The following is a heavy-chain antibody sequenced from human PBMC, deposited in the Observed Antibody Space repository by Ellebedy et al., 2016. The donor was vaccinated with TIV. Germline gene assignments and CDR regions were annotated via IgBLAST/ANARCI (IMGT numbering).Heavy chain of an antibody. Sequence: ASVKVSCKASGYNFNHYGIAWVRQAPGRGFEWMAWIHPNNGNRNSAQKFQDRVTMSTDISAGTAYMELRSLRPDDTAVYYCVRCHDLEKIAVNDWYFDLWGRGTLVTVSS. CDR3: VRCHDLEKIAVNDWYFDL. D-gene: IGHD2-21*01. CDR2: IHPNNGNR. CDR1: GYNFNHYG. J-gene: IGHJ2*01. V-gene: IGHV1-18*04.